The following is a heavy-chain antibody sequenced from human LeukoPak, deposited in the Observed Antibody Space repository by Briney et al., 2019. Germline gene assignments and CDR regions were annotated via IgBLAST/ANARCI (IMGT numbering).Heavy chain of an antibody. J-gene: IGHJ4*02. D-gene: IGHD3-22*01. CDR2: ISGSSGNT. CDR1: GFTFSSYA. CDR3: AKDKFLYYYESSLDY. V-gene: IGHV3-23*01. Sequence: GSLRLSCAASGFTFSSYALSWVRRAPGKGLEWVSGISGSSGNTYYADSVKGRFTISRDNSKNTLYLQMNSLRAEDTAVYYCAKDKFLYYYESSLDYWGQGTLVTVSS.